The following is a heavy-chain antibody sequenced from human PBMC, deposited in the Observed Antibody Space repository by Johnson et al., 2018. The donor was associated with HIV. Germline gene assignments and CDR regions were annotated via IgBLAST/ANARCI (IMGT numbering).Heavy chain of an antibody. V-gene: IGHV3-30*04. J-gene: IGHJ3*02. CDR3: ARVPHEWKRLGGAFDI. D-gene: IGHD1-26*01. Sequence: QVQLVESGGGVVQPGRSLRLSCAASGFTFSTYAMHWVRQAPGKGLEWVAVISYAGYNKYYANSVKGRFTISRDKSKNTLYLQMNSLRAEETAVYYCARVPHEWKRLGGAFDIWGQGTMVTVSS. CDR1: GFTFSTYA. CDR2: ISYAGYNK.